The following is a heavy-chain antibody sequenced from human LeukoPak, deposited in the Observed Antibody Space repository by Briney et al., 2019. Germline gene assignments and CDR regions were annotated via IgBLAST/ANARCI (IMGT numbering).Heavy chain of an antibody. CDR3: ARGELRYYFNY. CDR2: ISYDGSNK. CDR1: GFTFSSYG. D-gene: IGHD1-26*01. V-gene: IGHV3-30*03. Sequence: PGGSLRLSCAASGFTFSSYGMHWVRQAPGKGLEWVAVISYDGSNKYYADSVKGRFTISRDNSKNSLYLQMNSLRAEDTAVYYCARGELRYYFNYWGQGTLVTVSS. J-gene: IGHJ4*02.